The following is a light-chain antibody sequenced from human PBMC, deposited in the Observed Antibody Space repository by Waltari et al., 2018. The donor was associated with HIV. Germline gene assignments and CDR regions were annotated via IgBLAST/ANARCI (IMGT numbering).Light chain of an antibody. CDR3: QQYYSISRT. CDR1: QSVLYSSNNKNY. Sequence: DIVMTQSPDSLAVSLGERATINCKYSQSVLYSSNNKNYLAWYQQKPGQPPKLLIYWASTWESGVPDRFSGSGSGTDFTLTISSLQAEDVAVYYCQQYYSISRTFGQGTKVEIK. J-gene: IGKJ1*01. CDR2: WAS. V-gene: IGKV4-1*01.